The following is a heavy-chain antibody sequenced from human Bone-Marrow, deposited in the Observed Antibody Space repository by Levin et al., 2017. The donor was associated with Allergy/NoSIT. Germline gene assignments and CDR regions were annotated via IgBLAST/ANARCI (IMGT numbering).Heavy chain of an antibody. CDR2: INPNSGGT. Sequence: ASVKVSCKASGYTFTGYYMHWVRQAPGQGLEWMGRINPNSGGTNYAQKFQGRVTMTRDTSISTAYMELSRLRSDDTAVYYCARVLLEYSNYSIYYYYGMDVWGQGTTVTVSS. CDR1: GYTFTGYY. D-gene: IGHD4-11*01. CDR3: ARVLLEYSNYSIYYYYGMDV. V-gene: IGHV1-2*06. J-gene: IGHJ6*02.